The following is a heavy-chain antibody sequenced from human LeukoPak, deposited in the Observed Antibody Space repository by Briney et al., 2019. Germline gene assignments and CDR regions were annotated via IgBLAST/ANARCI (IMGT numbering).Heavy chain of an antibody. J-gene: IGHJ5*02. CDR2: ISHDGSNI. Sequence: GRSLRLSCAASGFAFSYYGMHWVRHAPGKGLEWVAVISHDGSNIHYGDFVKGRFTISRDNSKDTVYLQMNNLRAEDTAVYYCAKDPYRVVVATGNYLDPWGQGTLVTVSA. D-gene: IGHD2-15*01. CDR3: AKDPYRVVVATGNYLDP. V-gene: IGHV3-30*18. CDR1: GFAFSYYG.